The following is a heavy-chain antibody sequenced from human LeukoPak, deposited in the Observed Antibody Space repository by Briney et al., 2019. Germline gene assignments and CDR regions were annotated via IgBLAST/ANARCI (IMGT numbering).Heavy chain of an antibody. CDR2: INPNSGGT. D-gene: IGHD1-26*01. J-gene: IGHJ3*02. CDR1: GYTFTGYY. Sequence: ASVKVSCKASGYTFTGYYMHWVRQAPGQGLEWMGWINPNSGGTNYAQKFQGRVTMTRDTSISTAYMELSRLRSDDTAVYYCATSGSFGDPIAFDIWGQGTMVTVSS. V-gene: IGHV1-2*02. CDR3: ATSGSFGDPIAFDI.